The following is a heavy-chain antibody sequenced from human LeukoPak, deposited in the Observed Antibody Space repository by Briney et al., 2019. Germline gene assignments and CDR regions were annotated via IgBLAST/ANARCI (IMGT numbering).Heavy chain of an antibody. CDR2: IYTSGST. Sequence: PSETLSLTCTVSGGSISSYYWSWIRQPAGKGLEWIGRIYTSGSTNYNLSLKSRVTMSVDTSKNQFSLKLGSVTAADTAVYYCAREDPVVPPEVWGKGTAVTVSS. D-gene: IGHD2-2*01. CDR1: GGSISSYY. CDR3: AREDPVVPPEV. J-gene: IGHJ6*04. V-gene: IGHV4-4*07.